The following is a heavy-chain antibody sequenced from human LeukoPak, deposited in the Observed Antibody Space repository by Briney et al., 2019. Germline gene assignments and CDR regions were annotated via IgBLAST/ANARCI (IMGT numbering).Heavy chain of an antibody. Sequence: SETLSLTCTVSGYSISSGYYWGWIRQPPGKGLEWIGSIYHSGSTYYNPSLKSRVTISVDTSKNQFSLKLSSVTAADTAVYYCARGYPVAAAGYNWFDPWGQGTLVTVSS. CDR1: GYSISSGYY. D-gene: IGHD6-13*01. CDR2: IYHSGST. CDR3: ARGYPVAAAGYNWFDP. V-gene: IGHV4-38-2*02. J-gene: IGHJ5*02.